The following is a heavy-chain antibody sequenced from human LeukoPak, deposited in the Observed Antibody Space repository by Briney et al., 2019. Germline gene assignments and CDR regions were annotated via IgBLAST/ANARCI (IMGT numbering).Heavy chain of an antibody. V-gene: IGHV4-31*03. CDR1: GGSISSGDYY. CDR2: IYYSGST. D-gene: IGHD2-2*01. Sequence: SETLSLTCTVSGGSISSGDYYWSWIRQHPGKGLEWIGYIYYSGSTYYNPSLKSRVTISVDTSKNQFSLKLSSVTAADTAVYYCARDRGPYCSSTSCYGAKWNYGMDVWGKGTTVTVSS. J-gene: IGHJ6*04. CDR3: ARDRGPYCSSTSCYGAKWNYGMDV.